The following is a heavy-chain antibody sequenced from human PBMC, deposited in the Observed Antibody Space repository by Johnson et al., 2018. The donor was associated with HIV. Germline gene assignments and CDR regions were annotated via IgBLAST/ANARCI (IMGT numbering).Heavy chain of an antibody. V-gene: IGHV3-30-3*01. CDR2: ISYDGSNK. CDR3: ARSFRTIAARPDAFDI. D-gene: IGHD6-6*01. Sequence: GKGLEWVAVISYDGSNKYYADSVKGRFTISRDNSKNTLYLQMNSLRAEDTAVYYCARSFRTIAARPDAFDIWGQGTMVTVSS. J-gene: IGHJ3*02.